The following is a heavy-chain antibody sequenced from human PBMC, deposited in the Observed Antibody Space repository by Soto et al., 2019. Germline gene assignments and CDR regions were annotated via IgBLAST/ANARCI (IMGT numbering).Heavy chain of an antibody. Sequence: SETLSLTCTLSGGSVRAPDWWNWVRQSPDKGLEWIAEVHISGHSNYNPSLRSRVSVSIDSSKNQFYLNLNSVTAADTAIYYCARVRQGCSANNCYFDPWGQGTRVTVSS. V-gene: IGHV4-4*02. J-gene: IGHJ5*01. CDR2: VHISGHS. D-gene: IGHD1-1*01. CDR3: ARVRQGCSANNCYFDP. CDR1: GGSVRAPDW.